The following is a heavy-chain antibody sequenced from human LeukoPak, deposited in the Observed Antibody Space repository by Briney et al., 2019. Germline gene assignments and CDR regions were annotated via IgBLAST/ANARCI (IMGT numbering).Heavy chain of an antibody. Sequence: GRSLRLSCAASGFTISSYGMHWVRQAPGKGLEWVAVISYDGSNKYYADSVKGRFTISRDNSKNTLYLQMNSLRTEDTAVYYCAKVRGRNTRDAFDIWGQGTIVTVSS. D-gene: IGHD3-10*01. V-gene: IGHV3-30*18. CDR1: GFTISSYG. J-gene: IGHJ3*02. CDR2: ISYDGSNK. CDR3: AKVRGRNTRDAFDI.